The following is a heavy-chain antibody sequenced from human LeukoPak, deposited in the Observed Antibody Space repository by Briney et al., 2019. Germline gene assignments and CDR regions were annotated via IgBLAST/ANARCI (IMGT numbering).Heavy chain of an antibody. CDR2: FYYGGTT. V-gene: IGHV4-59*08. D-gene: IGHD6-19*01. CDR1: GGSISSSY. Sequence: PSETLSLTCTVSGGSISSSYWNCIRQPPGKGLEWIGYFYYGGTTNYNPSLRSRVTLSVDTSKNQFSLRLSSVTAADTAVYYCARHEGSSGWFQYWGQGILVTVSS. CDR3: ARHEGSSGWFQY. J-gene: IGHJ1*01.